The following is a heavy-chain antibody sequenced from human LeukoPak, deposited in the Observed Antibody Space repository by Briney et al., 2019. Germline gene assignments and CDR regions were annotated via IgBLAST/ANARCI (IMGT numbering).Heavy chain of an antibody. CDR1: GSTSSSYW. D-gene: IGHD3-16*01. J-gene: IGHJ6*01. V-gene: IGHV3-7*01. CDR2: IKQVGSEK. CDR3: ANHRWGYGMDV. Sequence: SLRPSCAASGSTSSSYWINWDRQAPGKGLEWVAKIKQVGSEKYYVDSVKGRFTISRDNAKNSLYLQMNSLRAEDTAVYYCANHRWGYGMDVWGQGTTVTVSS.